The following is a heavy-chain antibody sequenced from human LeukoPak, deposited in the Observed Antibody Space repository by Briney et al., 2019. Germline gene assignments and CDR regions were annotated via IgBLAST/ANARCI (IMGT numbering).Heavy chain of an antibody. V-gene: IGHV1-2*02. CDR2: ISLNSGGT. J-gene: IGHJ4*02. CDR3: GRKSAGRRTSEFDY. Sequence: ASVKVSCKASGYTFTGYYMNWVRQAPGQGLGWMGWISLNSGGTNHAHTFQGRGTMTSPTDINTGYMELSSLKSDDTAVYYCGRKSAGRRTSEFDYWGQGSLVTVSS. CDR1: GYTFTGYY. D-gene: IGHD2-2*01.